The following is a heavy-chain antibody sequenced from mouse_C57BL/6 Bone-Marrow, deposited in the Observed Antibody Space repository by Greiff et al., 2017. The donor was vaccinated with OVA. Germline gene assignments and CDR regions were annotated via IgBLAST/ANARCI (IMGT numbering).Heavy chain of an antibody. CDR1: GYTFTDYY. CDR2: IYPGSGNI. V-gene: IGHV1-76*01. J-gene: IGHJ2*01. D-gene: IGHD2-2*01. CDR3: ARSERLRDYFDN. Sequence: QVHVKQSGAELVRPGASVKLSCKASGYTFTDYYISWVQQRPGQGLEWIARIYPGSGNIYYHEKFKGKATLSAEKSSSTAYMQLSSLTSDDTAVYFCARSERLRDYFDNGGQGTARTVSS.